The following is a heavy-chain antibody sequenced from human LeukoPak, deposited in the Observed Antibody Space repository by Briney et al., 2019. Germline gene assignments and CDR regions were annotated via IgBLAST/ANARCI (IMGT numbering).Heavy chain of an antibody. Sequence: PGRSLHLSCPASGFPFDDYAMQRARQVPGKGLGGVSGISWNSGGIGYGDSVKGRFTIPRSKSKNKLVLPMNNLRAEATAVYSCAKGLRYFDYWGQGTLVTVSS. V-gene: IGHV3-9*01. CDR1: GFPFDDYA. CDR3: AKGLRYFDY. CDR2: ISWNSGGI. D-gene: IGHD3-9*01. J-gene: IGHJ4*02.